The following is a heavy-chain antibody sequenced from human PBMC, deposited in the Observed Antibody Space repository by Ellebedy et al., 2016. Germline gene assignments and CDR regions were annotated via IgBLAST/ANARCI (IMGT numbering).Heavy chain of an antibody. CDR2: FSPTRDDS. J-gene: IGHJ6*03. Sequence: ASVKVSXXASGYTFPTYYMHWVRQAPGQGLEWMGIFSPTRDDSRHAQNFQGRVTMTRDTSTSTVYMELSSLRAEDTAVYYCAKESLGYYYIMDVWGKGTTVTVS. CDR1: GYTFPTYY. CDR3: AKESLGYYYIMDV. V-gene: IGHV1-46*01.